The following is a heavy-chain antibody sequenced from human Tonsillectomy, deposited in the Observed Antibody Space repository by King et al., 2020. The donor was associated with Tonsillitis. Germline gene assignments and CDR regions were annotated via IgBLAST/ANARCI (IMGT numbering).Heavy chain of an antibody. V-gene: IGHV4-59*01. CDR1: GDSISSYY. Sequence: VQLQESGPGLVKPSETLSLTCNVSGDSISSYYWSWIRQPPGKGLEWIGYIYYSGSTNYNPSLKSRVTLSVDTSKNSFSLKLSSVTAADTALYYCARRDYGLSGFRFDYWGQGTLVTVSS. D-gene: IGHD1-26*01. CDR3: ARRDYGLSGFRFDY. CDR2: IYYSGST. J-gene: IGHJ4*02.